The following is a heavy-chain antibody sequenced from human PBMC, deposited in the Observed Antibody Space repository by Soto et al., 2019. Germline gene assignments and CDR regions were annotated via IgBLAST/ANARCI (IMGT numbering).Heavy chain of an antibody. J-gene: IGHJ6*02. D-gene: IGHD6-13*01. CDR3: ARVEQQLVLLAYYGMTS. Sequence: QVQLVQSGAEVKKPGASVKVSCKASGYTFTSYAMHWVRQAPGQRLEWMGWINAGNGNTKYSQKFQGRVTITRDTSASTAYMELSSLRSEDTAVYYCARVEQQLVLLAYYGMTSGAKGPRSPSP. V-gene: IGHV1-3*01. CDR1: GYTFTSYA. CDR2: INAGNGNT.